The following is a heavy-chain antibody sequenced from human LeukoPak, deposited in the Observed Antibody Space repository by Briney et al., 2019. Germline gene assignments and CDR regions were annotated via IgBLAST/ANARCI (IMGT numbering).Heavy chain of an antibody. D-gene: IGHD5-18*01. CDR2: MQYTGNS. J-gene: IGHJ4*02. CDR1: GGSISTYY. V-gene: IGHV4-59*01. Sequence: SETLSLICTVSGGSISTYYWNWIRKTPGKGLEWIGFMQYTGNSKYNPSLKGRVTMLVDTSKNQFSLQLSSVTAADTAVYYCARDAEHSYGRYFAYWGQGILVTVSS. CDR3: ARDAEHSYGRYFAY.